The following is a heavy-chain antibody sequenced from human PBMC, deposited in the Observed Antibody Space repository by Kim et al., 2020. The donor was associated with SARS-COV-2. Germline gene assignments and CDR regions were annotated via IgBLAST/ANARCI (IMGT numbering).Heavy chain of an antibody. CDR1: GFTFSDYY. J-gene: IGHJ4*02. V-gene: IGHV3-11*01. D-gene: IGHD2-21*02. Sequence: GGSLRLSCAASGFTFSDYYMSWIRQTPGKGLEWVSYINSSGTTIYYADSVKGRFTISRDNPKNSLSLQMDVLRVEDTAVYYCARDRVTVSGFADCWGQGPLGTGSS. CDR2: INSSGTTI. CDR3: ARDRVTVSGFADC.